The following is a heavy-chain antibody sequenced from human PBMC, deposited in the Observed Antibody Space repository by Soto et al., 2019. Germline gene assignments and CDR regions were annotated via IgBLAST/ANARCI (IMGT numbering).Heavy chain of an antibody. J-gene: IGHJ3*02. D-gene: IGHD1-7*01. V-gene: IGHV4-4*07. CDR1: GGSISSYY. CDR2: IYTSGST. Sequence: SETLSLTCTVSGGSISSYYWSWIRQPAGKGLEWIGRIYTSGSTNYNPSLKSRVTMSVDTSKNQFSLKPSSVTAADTAVYYCARVGKLELQGGAFDIWGQGTMVTVSS. CDR3: ARVGKLELQGGAFDI.